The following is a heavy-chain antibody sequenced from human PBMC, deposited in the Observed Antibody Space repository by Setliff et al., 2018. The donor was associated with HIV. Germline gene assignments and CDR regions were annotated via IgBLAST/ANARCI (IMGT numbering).Heavy chain of an antibody. CDR3: ARHDGMKAARRYNNDYMDV. V-gene: IGHV4-39*01. D-gene: IGHD6-6*01. CDR2: IYYSGST. J-gene: IGHJ6*03. CDR1: GGSISSGGYY. Sequence: SETLSLTCTVSGGSISSGGYYWSWIRQHPGKGLEWIGSIYYSGSTYSNPSLKSRVTISVDTSKNQFSLKLSSVTAADTAVYYCARHDGMKAARRYNNDYMDVWGKGTTVTVSS.